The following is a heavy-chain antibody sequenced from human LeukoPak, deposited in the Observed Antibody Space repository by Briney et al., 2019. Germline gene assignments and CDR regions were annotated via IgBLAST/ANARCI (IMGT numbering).Heavy chain of an antibody. J-gene: IGHJ4*02. CDR1: GGSISSYY. CDR3: ARGAKYCSGTSCFRYYFDY. Sequence: PSETLSLTCTVSGGSISSYYWSWIRQPPGKGLEWIGYIYYSGSTNYNPSLTSRVTISVDTSKNQFSLKLSSVTAADAAVYFCARGAKYCSGTSCFRYYFDYWGQGTLVTVSS. V-gene: IGHV4-59*01. CDR2: IYYSGST. D-gene: IGHD2-2*01.